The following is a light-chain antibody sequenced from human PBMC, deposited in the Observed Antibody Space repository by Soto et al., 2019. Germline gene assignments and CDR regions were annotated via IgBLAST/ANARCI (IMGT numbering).Light chain of an antibody. V-gene: IGKV3-15*01. CDR3: QQYNNWPPYT. Sequence: EIVMTQSPATLSVSPGERATLSCRASQSVSSKLAWYQQKPGQAPRLLLYGASTRATGIPARFSGSGSGTEFTLTISSLQSEDFAVYYCQQYNNWPPYTLGQGTKLEIK. J-gene: IGKJ2*01. CDR1: QSVSSK. CDR2: GAS.